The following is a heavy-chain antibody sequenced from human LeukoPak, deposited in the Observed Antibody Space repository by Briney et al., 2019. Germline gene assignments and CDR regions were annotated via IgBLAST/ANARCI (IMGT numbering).Heavy chain of an antibody. J-gene: IGHJ4*02. CDR2: IYTSGST. CDR1: GGSISSYY. CDR3: ARELVEDSSSWYSVVYYFDY. Sequence: SETLSLTCTVSGGSISSYYWSLIRQPAGKGLEWIGRIYTSGSTNYNPSLKSRVTMSVDTSKNQFSLKLSSVTAADTAVYYCARELVEDSSSWYSVVYYFDYWGQGTLVTVSS. V-gene: IGHV4-4*07. D-gene: IGHD6-13*01.